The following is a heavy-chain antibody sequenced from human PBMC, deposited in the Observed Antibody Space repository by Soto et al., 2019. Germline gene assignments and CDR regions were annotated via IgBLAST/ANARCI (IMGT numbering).Heavy chain of an antibody. CDR1: GYTFTSYG. D-gene: IGHD5-18*01. CDR3: ARRAVSYGYLHYYYYYMDV. CDR2: ISAYNGNT. J-gene: IGHJ6*03. V-gene: IGHV1-18*01. Sequence: GASVKVSCKASGYTFTSYGINWVRQAPGQGLEWMGWISAYNGNTNYAQKLQGRVTMTTDTSTSTAYMELRSLRSDDTAVYYCARRAVSYGYLHYYYYYMDVWGKGTTVTVSS.